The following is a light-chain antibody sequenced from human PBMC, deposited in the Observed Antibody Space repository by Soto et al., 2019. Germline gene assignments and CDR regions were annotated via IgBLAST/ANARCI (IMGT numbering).Light chain of an antibody. V-gene: IGKV3-15*01. CDR1: QNIGSN. Sequence: EIVLTQSPGTLSLSPGERAILSCRASQNIGSNLAWYQQRPGQAPRLLIYGASSRVTGIPARFSGSGSGTDFTLTISSLQPDDFATYYCQHYNSYSEAFGQGTKVDIK. CDR2: GAS. J-gene: IGKJ1*01. CDR3: QHYNSYSEA.